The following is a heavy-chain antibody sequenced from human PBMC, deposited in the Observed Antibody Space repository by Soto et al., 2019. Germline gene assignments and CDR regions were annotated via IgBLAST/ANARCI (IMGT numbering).Heavy chain of an antibody. J-gene: IGHJ4*02. CDR1: GGSISSYY. Sequence: SETLSLTCTVSGGSISSYYWSWVRQPPGKGLEWIGYIYYSGSTNYNPSLKSRVTISVDTSKNHFSLKLSSVTAADTAVCYCARHTTITDIWGSPLFGYFLDYWGQGTLVTLSS. CDR3: ARHTTITDIWGSPLFGYFLDY. V-gene: IGHV4-59*01. CDR2: IYYSGST. D-gene: IGHD3-16*01.